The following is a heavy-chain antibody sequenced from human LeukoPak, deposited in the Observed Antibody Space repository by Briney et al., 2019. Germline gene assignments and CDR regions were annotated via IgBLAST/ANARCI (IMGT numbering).Heavy chain of an antibody. CDR3: AKMLGSYYDFWTGEY. V-gene: IGHV3-23*01. CDR2: ISGSGGST. D-gene: IGHD3-3*01. Sequence: GGSLRLSCVASGFTFSSYAMSWVRQAPGKGLEWVSAISGSGGSTYYADSVKGRFTISRDNSKNTLYLQMNSLRAKDTAVYYCAKMLGSYYDFWTGEYWGQGTLVTVSS. CDR1: GFTFSSYA. J-gene: IGHJ4*02.